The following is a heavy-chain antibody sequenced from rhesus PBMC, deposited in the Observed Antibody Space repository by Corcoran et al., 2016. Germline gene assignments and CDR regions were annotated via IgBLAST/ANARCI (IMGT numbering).Heavy chain of an antibody. Sequence: QVQLQESGPGLVKPSETLSPTCAVSGGSISDGYYWSWCRPPPGKGLEWMGYSNGSGGSADDHPTRKRRVTISTETSKNQFSLKLSSVTAADTAVYYCARGGYSSAPFDYWGQGVLVTVSS. D-gene: IGHD6-31*01. V-gene: IGHV4S7*01. CDR3: ARGGYSSAPFDY. CDR1: GGSISDGYY. CDR2: SNGSGGSA. J-gene: IGHJ4*01.